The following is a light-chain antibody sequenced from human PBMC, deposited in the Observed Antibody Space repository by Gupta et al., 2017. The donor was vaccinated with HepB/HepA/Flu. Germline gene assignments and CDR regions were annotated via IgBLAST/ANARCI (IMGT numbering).Light chain of an antibody. V-gene: IGKV3-20*01. CDR1: QSVNSNF. Sequence: EIVLTQSPDTLSLSPGERATLSCRASQSVNSNFLAWYQQKPGQTPRLLNYGASTRATGIPDRFSGGGSGTDFTLTIRRLEPEDFAVYYCQQYGNSPCSFGQGTKLEI. CDR3: QQYGNSPCS. CDR2: GAS. J-gene: IGKJ2*04.